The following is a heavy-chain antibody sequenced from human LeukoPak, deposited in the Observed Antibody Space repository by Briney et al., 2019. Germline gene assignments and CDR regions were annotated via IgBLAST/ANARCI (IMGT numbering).Heavy chain of an antibody. Sequence: SETLSLTCTVSGYSISSGYYWGWIRQPPGKGLEWIGSIYHSGSTYYNPSLKSRVTISVDTSKNQFSLKLSSVTAADTAVYYCALVVPAAIFPFDYWGQGTLVTVSS. CDR1: GYSISSGYY. D-gene: IGHD2-2*01. J-gene: IGHJ4*02. CDR2: IYHSGST. V-gene: IGHV4-38-2*02. CDR3: ALVVPAAIFPFDY.